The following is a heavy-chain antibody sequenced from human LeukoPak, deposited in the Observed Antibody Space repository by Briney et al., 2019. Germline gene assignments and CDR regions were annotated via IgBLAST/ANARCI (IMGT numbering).Heavy chain of an antibody. V-gene: IGHV3-9*01. D-gene: IGHD3-16*01. CDR1: GFTFDDYA. CDR3: AKDLVLGGTTGFDY. CDR2: ISWNSGSI. J-gene: IGHJ4*02. Sequence: PGRSLRLSCAASGFTFDDYAMHWVRQAPGKGLEWVSGISWNSGSIGYADSVKGRFTISRDNAKNSLYLQMNSLRAEDTASYYCAKDLVLGGTTGFDYWGQGALVTVSS.